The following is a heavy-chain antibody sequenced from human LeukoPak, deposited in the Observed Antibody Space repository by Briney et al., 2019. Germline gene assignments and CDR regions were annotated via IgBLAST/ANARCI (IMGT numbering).Heavy chain of an antibody. D-gene: IGHD6-13*01. Sequence: ASVKVSCKASGGTFSSYAISWVRQAPGQGLEWMGWISAYNGNTNYAQKLQGRVTMTTDTSTSTAYMELRSLRSDDTAVYYCARVDAEVMSIAAAADYWGQGTLVTVSS. CDR2: ISAYNGNT. CDR1: GGTFSSYA. V-gene: IGHV1-18*01. CDR3: ARVDAEVMSIAAAADY. J-gene: IGHJ4*02.